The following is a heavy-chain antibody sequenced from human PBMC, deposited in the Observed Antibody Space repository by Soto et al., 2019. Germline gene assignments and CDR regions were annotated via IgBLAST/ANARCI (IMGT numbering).Heavy chain of an antibody. Sequence: GGSLRLSCAASGFTFSNYGMTWVRQAPGKGLEWVSGISRDGGGTDYADSVKGRFTISRDNSKNTLYLQMNSLRAEDTAVYYCANPYCSSTSCYHYYYAMDVWGQGTTVTVSS. V-gene: IGHV3-23*01. D-gene: IGHD2-2*01. J-gene: IGHJ6*02. CDR3: ANPYCSSTSCYHYYYAMDV. CDR1: GFTFSNYG. CDR2: ISRDGGGT.